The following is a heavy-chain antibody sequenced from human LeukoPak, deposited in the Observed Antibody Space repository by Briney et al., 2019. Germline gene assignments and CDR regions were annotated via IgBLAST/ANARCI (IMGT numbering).Heavy chain of an antibody. V-gene: IGHV3-53*01. Sequence: PGGSLRLFCVASGFDISYNYVGWVRQAPGKGLEWASVIHIGGTTHYADSVKGRFTISKDNSNNTVYLKMNSLRAEDTAVYYCAKAISPMSIAVAGTPSGRFDPWGQGTLVTVSS. J-gene: IGHJ5*02. CDR1: GFDISYNY. CDR3: AKAISPMSIAVAGTPSGRFDP. CDR2: IHIGGTT. D-gene: IGHD6-19*01.